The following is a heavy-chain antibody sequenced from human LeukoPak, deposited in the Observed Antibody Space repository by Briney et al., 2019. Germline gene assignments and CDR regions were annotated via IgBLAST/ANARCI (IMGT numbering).Heavy chain of an antibody. V-gene: IGHV3-23*01. Sequence: GGSLRLSCAASGFTFNNYGMNWVRQASGKGLEWVSGISSSGGTTYYADSVKGRFTISRDNSKNTLYLLVNSLRVEDTALYYCAKVPTVTTQAVDYWGQGTLVIVSS. CDR3: AKVPTVTTQAVDY. CDR1: GFTFNNYG. D-gene: IGHD4-17*01. J-gene: IGHJ4*02. CDR2: ISSSGGTT.